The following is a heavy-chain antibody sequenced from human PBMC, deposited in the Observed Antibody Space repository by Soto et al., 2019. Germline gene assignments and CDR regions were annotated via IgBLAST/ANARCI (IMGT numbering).Heavy chain of an antibody. J-gene: IGHJ6*03. CDR1: GYTFTSYG. CDR2: ISAYNGNT. Sequence: VASVKVSCKASGYTFTSYGISWVRQAPGQGLEWMGWISAYNGNTNYAQKLQGRVTMTTDTSTSTAYMELRSLRSDDTAVYYCARAYDYIWGSYRSLYYMDVWGKGTTVTVSS. V-gene: IGHV1-18*01. CDR3: ARAYDYIWGSYRSLYYMDV. D-gene: IGHD3-16*02.